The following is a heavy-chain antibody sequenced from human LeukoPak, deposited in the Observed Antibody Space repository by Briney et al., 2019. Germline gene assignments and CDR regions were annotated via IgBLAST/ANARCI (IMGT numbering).Heavy chain of an antibody. CDR1: GFTFRGSA. V-gene: IGHV3-73*01. CDR2: IRSKANSYAT. Sequence: GGPLRLSCAASGFTFRGSAMHWVRQASGKGLEWVGRIRSKANSYATAYAASVKGRFTISRDDSKNTAYLQMNSLKTEDTAVYYCTAMDTAVRADYWGQGTLVTVSS. CDR3: TAMDTAVRADY. J-gene: IGHJ4*02. D-gene: IGHD5-18*01.